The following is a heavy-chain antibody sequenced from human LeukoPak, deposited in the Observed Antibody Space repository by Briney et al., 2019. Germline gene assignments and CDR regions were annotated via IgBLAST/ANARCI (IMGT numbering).Heavy chain of an antibody. CDR1: GFTFSSYA. V-gene: IGHV3-23*01. Sequence: PGGSLRLSCAASGFTFSSYAMSWVRQAPGKGLEWVSAISGSGGSTYYADSVKGRFTISRDNSKNTLYLQMNSLRAEDTAVYYCAKGDYDILTGPSGDLDYWGQGTLVTVSS. CDR3: AKGDYDILTGPSGDLDY. CDR2: ISGSGGST. D-gene: IGHD3-9*01. J-gene: IGHJ4*02.